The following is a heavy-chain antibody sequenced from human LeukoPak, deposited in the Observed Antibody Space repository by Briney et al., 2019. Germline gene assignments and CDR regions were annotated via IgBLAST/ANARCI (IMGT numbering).Heavy chain of an antibody. V-gene: IGHV3-33*01. J-gene: IGHJ3*02. CDR1: GFTFSSYG. CDR2: IWYDGSNK. CDR3: ARAYNYYDSSGYAFDI. Sequence: GGSLRLSCAASGFTFSSYGMHWVRQAPGKGLEWVAVIWYDGSNKYYADSVKGRFTISRDNSKNTLYLQMNSLRAEDTAVYYCARAYNYYDSSGYAFDIRGQGTMVTVSS. D-gene: IGHD3-22*01.